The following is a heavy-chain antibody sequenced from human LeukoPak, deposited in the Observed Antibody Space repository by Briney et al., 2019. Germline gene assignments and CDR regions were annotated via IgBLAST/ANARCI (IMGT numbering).Heavy chain of an antibody. CDR1: GYTFTGYY. V-gene: IGHV1-2*02. Sequence: ASVKVSCKASGYTFTGYYMHWVRQAPGQGLEWMGWINPNSGGTNYAQKFQGRVTMTRDTSISTAYMELSRLRSDDTAVYYCAQSGGDTVTRFDYWGQGTLVTVSS. D-gene: IGHD4-11*01. CDR3: AQSGGDTVTRFDY. J-gene: IGHJ4*02. CDR2: INPNSGGT.